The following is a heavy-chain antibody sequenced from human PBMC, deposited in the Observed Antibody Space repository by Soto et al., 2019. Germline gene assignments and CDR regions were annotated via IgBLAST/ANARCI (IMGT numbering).Heavy chain of an antibody. D-gene: IGHD5-12*01. CDR3: ARLGGIVATPGAFDI. CDR2: IYYSGST. V-gene: IGHV4-39*01. Sequence: SETLSLTRTVSGGSISSSSYYWGWIRQPPGKGLEWIGSIYYSGSTYYNPSLKSRVTISVDTSKNQFSLKLSSVTAADTAVYYCARLGGIVATPGAFDIWGQGTMVT. CDR1: GGSISSSSYY. J-gene: IGHJ3*02.